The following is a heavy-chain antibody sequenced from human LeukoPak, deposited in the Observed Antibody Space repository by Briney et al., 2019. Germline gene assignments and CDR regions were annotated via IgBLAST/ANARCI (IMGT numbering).Heavy chain of an antibody. CDR1: GGSFSGYY. Sequence: SETLSLTCAVYGGSFSGYYWSWIRQPPGKGREWIGEINHSGSTNYNPSLKSRVTISVDTSKNQFSLKLSSVTAADPAVYSCARPKPYCSSTSCSDYWGQGTLVTVSS. CDR3: ARPKPYCSSTSCSDY. D-gene: IGHD2-2*01. J-gene: IGHJ4*02. CDR2: INHSGST. V-gene: IGHV4-34*01.